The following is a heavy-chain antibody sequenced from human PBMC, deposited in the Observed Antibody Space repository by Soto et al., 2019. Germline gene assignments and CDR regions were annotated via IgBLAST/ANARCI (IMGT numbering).Heavy chain of an antibody. V-gene: IGHV1-18*01. CDR2: ISAYNGNT. Sequence: QVQLLQSGAAVKKPGASVKVSCKASGYTFTSYGISWVRQAPGQGLEWMGWISAYNGNTNYAQKLQGRVTITTDTSTSTAYMELRSLRSDDTAVYYCARDKGGGDSSSYDGMDVWGQGPTVTVSS. CDR3: ARDKGGGDSSSYDGMDV. CDR1: GYTFTSYG. D-gene: IGHD6-6*01. J-gene: IGHJ6*02.